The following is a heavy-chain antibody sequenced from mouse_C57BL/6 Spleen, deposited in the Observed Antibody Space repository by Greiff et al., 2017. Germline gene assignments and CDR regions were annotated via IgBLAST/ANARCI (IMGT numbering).Heavy chain of an antibody. CDR1: GYTFTDYN. CDR2: INPNNGGT. CDR3: ARRYYYGSSLYYYAMDY. V-gene: IGHV1-18*01. D-gene: IGHD1-1*01. J-gene: IGHJ4*01. Sequence: VQLKESGPELVKPGASVKIPCKASGYTFTDYNMDWVKQSHGKSLEWIGDINPNNGGTIYNQKFKGKATLTVDKSSSTAYMELRSLTSEDTAVYYCARRYYYGSSLYYYAMDYWGQGTSVTVSS.